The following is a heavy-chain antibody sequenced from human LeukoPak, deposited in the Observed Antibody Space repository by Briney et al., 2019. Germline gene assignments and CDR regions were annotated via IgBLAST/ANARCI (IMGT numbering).Heavy chain of an antibody. CDR3: ASAFAFGGVISTGMDV. CDR1: GYTFTSYA. CDR2: INAGNGNT. J-gene: IGHJ6*02. V-gene: IGHV1-3*01. D-gene: IGHD3-16*01. Sequence: ASVKVSCKASGYTFTSYAMHWVRQAPGQRLEWMGWINAGNGNTKYSQKFQGRVTITRDTSASTAYMELSSLRSEDTAVYYCASAFAFGGVISTGMDVWGQGTTVTVSS.